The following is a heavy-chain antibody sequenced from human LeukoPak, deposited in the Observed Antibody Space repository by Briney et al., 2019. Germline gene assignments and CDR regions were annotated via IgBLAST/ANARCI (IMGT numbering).Heavy chain of an antibody. CDR2: ISAYDGNT. J-gene: IGHJ6*02. CDR3: ARGDRHPYYYSAGMDV. CDR1: GYTFTNYG. Sequence: ASVKVSCKASGYTFTNYGVSWVRQAPGQGLEWMGWISAYDGNTNFAQKLQGRVTLTTDTSASTAYMELWSLRSDDTAVYYCARGDRHPYYYSAGMDVWGQGTTVTVSS. V-gene: IGHV1-18*01.